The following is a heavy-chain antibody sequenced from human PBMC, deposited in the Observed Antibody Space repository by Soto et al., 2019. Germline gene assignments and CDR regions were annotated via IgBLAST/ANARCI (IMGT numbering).Heavy chain of an antibody. J-gene: IGHJ1*01. CDR2: FDPEDGET. Sequence: AASVKVSCKVSGYTLTELSMHWVRQAPGKGLEWMGGFDPEDGETIYAQKFQGRVTMTEDTSTDTAYMELSSLRSEDTAVYYCATPFLYYDSSGPRGFQHWGQGTLVTVSS. D-gene: IGHD3-22*01. CDR3: ATPFLYYDSSGPRGFQH. V-gene: IGHV1-24*01. CDR1: GYTLTELS.